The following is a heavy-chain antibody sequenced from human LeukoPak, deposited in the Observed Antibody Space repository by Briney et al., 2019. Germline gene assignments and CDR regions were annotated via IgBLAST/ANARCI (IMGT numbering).Heavy chain of an antibody. J-gene: IGHJ4*02. D-gene: IGHD3-22*01. V-gene: IGHV1-2*02. CDR1: GYTFTGYY. Sequence: ASVKVSCKASGYTFTGYYMRWVRQAPGQGLEWMGWINPNSGGTSYAQKFQGRVTLTRDTSISTAYMELSKLTSDDTAVYYCARATTKYYYDSSGANIFDYGGQRTLVTVSS. CDR3: ARATTKYYYDSSGANIFDY. CDR2: INPNSGGT.